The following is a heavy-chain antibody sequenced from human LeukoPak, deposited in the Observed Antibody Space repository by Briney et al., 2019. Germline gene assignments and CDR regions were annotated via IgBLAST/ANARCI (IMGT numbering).Heavy chain of an antibody. D-gene: IGHD3-22*01. CDR2: IYHTGNT. V-gene: IGHV4-4*02. CDR3: ARRCYYDSSGPYYFDY. CDR1: GGSITSSNW. Sequence: SGTLSLTCAVSGGSITSSNWWSWVRQSPGKGLEWIGEIYHTGNTNYNPSLTSRLTISVDKSKNQFSLKLSSVTAADTAVYYCARRCYYDSSGPYYFDYWGQGTLVTVSS. J-gene: IGHJ4*02.